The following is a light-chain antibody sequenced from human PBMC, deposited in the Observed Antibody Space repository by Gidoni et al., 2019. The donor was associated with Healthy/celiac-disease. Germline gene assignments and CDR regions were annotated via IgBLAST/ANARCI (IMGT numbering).Light chain of an antibody. V-gene: IGKV4-1*01. CDR3: QQYYSTPLT. J-gene: IGKJ4*01. CDR2: WAS. Sequence: DIVMTQSPDSLAVSLGERATINCKSSRSVLYSSNNKNYLAWYQQKPGQPPKLLIYWASTRESGVPDRLSGSGSGTDFTLTISSLQAEDVAVYYCQQYYSTPLTFXGXTKVEIK. CDR1: RSVLYSSNNKNY.